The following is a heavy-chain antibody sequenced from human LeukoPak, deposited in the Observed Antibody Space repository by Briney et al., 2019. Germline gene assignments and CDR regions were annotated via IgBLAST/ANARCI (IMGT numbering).Heavy chain of an antibody. V-gene: IGHV4-59*02. CDR2: IYHSGNT. D-gene: IGHD3-22*01. J-gene: IGHJ4*02. CDR1: GDSVTTYY. CDR3: ARGGDSSGFYYYFDY. Sequence: SETLSLTCTVSGDSVTTYYWSWIRQPPGKDLEWIGYIYHSGNTYYNPSLKSRVTVSVDRSKNQFSLKLTSVTAADTAVYYCARGGDSSGFYYYFDYWGQGTLVTVSS.